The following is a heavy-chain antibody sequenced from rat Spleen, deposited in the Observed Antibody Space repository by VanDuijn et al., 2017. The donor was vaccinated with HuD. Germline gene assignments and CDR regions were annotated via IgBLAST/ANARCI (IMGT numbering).Heavy chain of an antibody. CDR1: GFTFSNYG. CDR3: ARQGTNFDY. V-gene: IGHV5-29*01. CDR2: ISYDGGST. J-gene: IGHJ2*01. Sequence: EVQLVESGGGLVQPGRSLKLSCAVSGFTFSNYGMAWVRQAPTKGLEWVASISYDGGSTYYRDSVRGRFTISRDNAKSSLYLQMDSLRSEDTATYYCARQGTNFDYWGQGVMVTVSS. D-gene: IGHD3-2*01.